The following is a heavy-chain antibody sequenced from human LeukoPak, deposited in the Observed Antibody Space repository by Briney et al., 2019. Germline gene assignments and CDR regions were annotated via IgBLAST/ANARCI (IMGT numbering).Heavy chain of an antibody. D-gene: IGHD2-15*01. J-gene: IGHJ6*02. CDR3: AKRHCSGGSCYADSYGMDV. V-gene: IGHV3-23*01. CDR1: GFTFSSYA. CDR2: ISGSGGST. Sequence: GGSLRLSCVASGFTFSSYAMSWVRQAPGKGLEWVSAISGSGGSTYYADSVKGRITISRDNSKNTLFLRMNSLRAEDTAVYYCAKRHCSGGSCYADSYGMDVWGQGTTVTVSS.